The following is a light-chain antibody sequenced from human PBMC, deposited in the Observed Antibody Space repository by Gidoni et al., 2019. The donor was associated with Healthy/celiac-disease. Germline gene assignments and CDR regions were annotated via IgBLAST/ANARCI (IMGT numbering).Light chain of an antibody. CDR2: AAS. J-gene: IGKJ2*01. V-gene: IGKV1-39*01. CDR1: QSISSY. Sequence: DVQMTQSPSSFSASVGVRVTITGRASQSISSYLNWYQQKPGKAPKLLIYAASSWHSGVPSRFSGSGSGTDFTLTISRLQPEDFATYYCQQSDSTPRTFGQGTKVEIK. CDR3: QQSDSTPRT.